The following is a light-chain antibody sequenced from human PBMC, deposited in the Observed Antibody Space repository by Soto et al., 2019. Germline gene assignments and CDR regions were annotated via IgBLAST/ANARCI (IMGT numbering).Light chain of an antibody. CDR2: AAS. CDR3: QQYYSYPQT. J-gene: IGKJ1*01. Sequence: AIQMTQSPSSLSASVGDRVTITCRASQGISSYLAWYQQKPGKAPKLLIYAASTLQSGVPSRFSGSGSGTDFTLTISCLQSEDFATYYCQQYYSYPQTFGQGTKVDI. V-gene: IGKV1-8*01. CDR1: QGISSY.